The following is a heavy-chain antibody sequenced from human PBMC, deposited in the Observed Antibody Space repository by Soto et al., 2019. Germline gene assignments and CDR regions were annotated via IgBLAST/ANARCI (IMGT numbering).Heavy chain of an antibody. J-gene: IGHJ6*02. CDR1: GYTFTSYD. CDR2: MNPNSGNT. Sequence: VASVKVSCKASGYTFTSYDINWVRQATGQGLEWMGWMNPNSGNTGYAQKFQGRVTMTRNTSISTAYMELSSLRSEDTAVYYCARQRLGNYYYYYGMDVWGQGTTVTVSS. V-gene: IGHV1-8*01. D-gene: IGHD3-9*01. CDR3: ARQRLGNYYYYYGMDV.